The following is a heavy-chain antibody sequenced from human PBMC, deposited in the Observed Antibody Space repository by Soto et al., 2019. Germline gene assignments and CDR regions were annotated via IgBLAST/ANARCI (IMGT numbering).Heavy chain of an antibody. CDR2: INPNSGGT. CDR3: ASDSGYCSSTSCYDWFDX. D-gene: IGHD2-2*01. J-gene: IGHJ5*02. V-gene: IGHV1-2*04. Sequence: ASVKVSCKASGYTFTGYYMHWVRQAPGQGLEWMGWINPNSGGTNYAHKFQGCVTMTRDTSISTAYMELSRLRSDDTAVYYCASDSGYCSSTSCYDWFDXWGQGTLVTVSX. CDR1: GYTFTGYY.